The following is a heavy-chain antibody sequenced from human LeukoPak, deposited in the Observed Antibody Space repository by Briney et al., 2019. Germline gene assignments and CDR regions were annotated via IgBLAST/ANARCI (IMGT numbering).Heavy chain of an antibody. CDR3: AKGALYGSGSYYRAFDI. V-gene: IGHV3-23*01. CDR1: GFTFSAFA. J-gene: IGHJ3*02. D-gene: IGHD3-10*01. Sequence: KPGGSLRLSCAASGFTFSAFAMTWVRQAPGKGLEWVSTIRSTGASTYYADSVKGRFTISRDNSKNTLYLQMNILTAKDTAVYYCAKGALYGSGSYYRAFDIWGQGTMVTVSS. CDR2: IRSTGAST.